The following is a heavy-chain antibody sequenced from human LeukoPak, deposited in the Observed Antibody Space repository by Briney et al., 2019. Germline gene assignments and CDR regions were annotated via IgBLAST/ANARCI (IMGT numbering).Heavy chain of an antibody. D-gene: IGHD3-3*01. CDR3: ARHRGALFGPKDV. J-gene: IGHJ6*02. Sequence: PSETLSLTCTVSGGSISSRSYYWGWIRQPPGKGLEWIGSLYYSGYTYYNPSLKSRVTMSVDTSKNQFSLKLSSVTAADTALYYCARHRGALFGPKDVWGQGTTVTVSS. CDR2: LYYSGYT. V-gene: IGHV4-39*01. CDR1: GGSISSRSYY.